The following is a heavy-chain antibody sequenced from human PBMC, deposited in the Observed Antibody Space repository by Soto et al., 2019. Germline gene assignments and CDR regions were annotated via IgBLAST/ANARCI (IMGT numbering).Heavy chain of an antibody. V-gene: IGHV1-2*06. J-gene: IGHJ4*02. CDR3: AREVTYGGGSFSLGL. CDR1: GYFFTSHY. Sequence: ASVKVSCKTSGYFFTSHYIHWVRLAPGRGLEWMGRINPNNGDTNSPQKFQGRVTMTSDTSISTAYMEMSGLRSDDTALYYCAREVTYGGGSFSLGLWGQGALVTVSS. CDR2: INPNNGDT. D-gene: IGHD3-10*01.